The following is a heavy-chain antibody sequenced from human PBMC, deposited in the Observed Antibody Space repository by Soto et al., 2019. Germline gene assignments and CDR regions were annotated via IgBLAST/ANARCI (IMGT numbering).Heavy chain of an antibody. D-gene: IGHD2-15*01. CDR1: GFTFGSCG. Sequence: PGGSLRLSCVAPGFTFGSCGMNWVRQAPGKGLEWVAGVSPHGANTYYADSVRGRFIISRDDSRNTVSLDMNSLRGEDTAVYYCALSGGCSGGSCYLPGGYWGQGTLVTVSS. V-gene: IGHV3-23*01. CDR2: VSPHGANT. CDR3: ALSGGCSGGSCYLPGGY. J-gene: IGHJ4*02.